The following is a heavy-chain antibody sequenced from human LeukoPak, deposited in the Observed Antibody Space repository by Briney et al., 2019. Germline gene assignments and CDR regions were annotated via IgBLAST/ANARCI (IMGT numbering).Heavy chain of an antibody. V-gene: IGHV3-48*01. CDR2: IGQGGSSI. CDR1: GLTFSLYN. CDR3: ATSWDY. Sequence: PGGSLRLSCVASGLTFSLYNMNWVRQAPGKGLEWISYIGQGGSSIYYADSVKGRFTISRDNAKSALFLQMHSLRADDTAVYYCATSWDYWGQGTLVTVSS. J-gene: IGHJ4*02.